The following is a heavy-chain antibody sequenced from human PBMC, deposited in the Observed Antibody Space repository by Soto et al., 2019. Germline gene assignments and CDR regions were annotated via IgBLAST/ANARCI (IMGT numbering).Heavy chain of an antibody. Sequence: VQLVETGGGLIQPGGSLRLSCAASGIIVSSSYMSWVRQAPGKGLEWVSVIYSDGRTYYADSVKGRFTISRDNSKNTLYLQMNSLSAEDTAVYYCARCSGWYGQCYFDCCGQGTLVTVSS. V-gene: IGHV3-53*02. D-gene: IGHD6-13*01. CDR2: IYSDGRT. J-gene: IGHJ4*02. CDR3: ARCSGWYGQCYFDC. CDR1: GIIVSSSY.